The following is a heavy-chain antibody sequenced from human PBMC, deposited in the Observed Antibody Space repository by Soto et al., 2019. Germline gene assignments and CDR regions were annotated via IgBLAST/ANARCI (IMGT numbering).Heavy chain of an antibody. Sequence: GGSLRLSCAVSGFTFRAYWTSWVRQAPGKGLEWVGRIKSKTDGGTTDYAAPVKGRFTISRDDSKNTLYLQMNSLKTEDTAVYHCTTVEMATTTDYWGQGTLVTVSS. V-gene: IGHV3-15*01. J-gene: IGHJ4*02. CDR2: IKSKTDGGTT. CDR3: TTVEMATTTDY. CDR1: GFTFRAYW. D-gene: IGHD5-12*01.